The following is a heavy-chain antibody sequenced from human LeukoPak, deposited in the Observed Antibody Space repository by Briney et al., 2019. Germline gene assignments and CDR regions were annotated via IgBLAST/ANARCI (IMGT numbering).Heavy chain of an antibody. J-gene: IGHJ4*02. Sequence: GGSLRLSCAASEFSVGSNYMTWVRQAPGKGLEWVSLIYSGGSTYYADSVKGRFTISRDNSKNTLYLQMNSLRAEDTAVYYCARVSLITMVRGVIDYWGQGTLVTVSS. CDR2: IYSGGST. D-gene: IGHD3-10*01. V-gene: IGHV3-66*01. CDR1: EFSVGSNY. CDR3: ARVSLITMVRGVIDY.